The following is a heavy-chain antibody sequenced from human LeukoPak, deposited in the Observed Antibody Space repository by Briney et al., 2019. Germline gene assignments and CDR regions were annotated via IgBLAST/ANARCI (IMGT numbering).Heavy chain of an antibody. CDR2: IYYSGST. J-gene: IGHJ4*02. CDR3: ARHAPGSSGYYSKFDY. CDR1: GGSISGYY. V-gene: IGHV4-59*08. Sequence: PSETLSLTCTVSGGSISGYYWSWIRQPPGKGLEWIGYIYYSGSTNYNPSLKSRVTISVDTSKNQFSLKLSSVTAADTAVYYCARHAPGSSGYYSKFDYWGQGTLVTVSS. D-gene: IGHD3-22*01.